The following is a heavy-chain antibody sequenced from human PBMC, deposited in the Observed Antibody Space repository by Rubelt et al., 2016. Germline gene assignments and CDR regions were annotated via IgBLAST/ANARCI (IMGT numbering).Heavy chain of an antibody. D-gene: IGHD3-22*01. Sequence: EVQLVESGGGLVQPGGSLRLSCAASGFTFSSYAMNWVRQAPGKGLERVSAISGSGGSTYYADSGKGRFNISRENSKNTLYLQMNSLRAEDTAVYYWAKEGYYYDSSAQEGFDYWGQGTLVTVSS. J-gene: IGHJ4*02. CDR2: ISGSGGST. V-gene: IGHV3-23*04. CDR1: GFTFSSYA. CDR3: AKEGYYYDSSAQEGFDY.